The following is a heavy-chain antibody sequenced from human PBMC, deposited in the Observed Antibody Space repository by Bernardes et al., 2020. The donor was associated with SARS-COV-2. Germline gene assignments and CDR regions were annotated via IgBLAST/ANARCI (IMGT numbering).Heavy chain of an antibody. CDR1: GFTFKNVW. Sequence: GGSLRLSCAASGFTFKNVWMTWVRQAPGKGLEWVGHIKSKADGGTTDYAAHVKDRFTISRDDSKNMLNLQMNSLKTEDTGVYYCTSGERDPWGQGTLVTVSS. CDR3: TSGERDP. J-gene: IGHJ5*02. CDR2: IKSKADGGTT. V-gene: IGHV3-15*01. D-gene: IGHD1-26*01.